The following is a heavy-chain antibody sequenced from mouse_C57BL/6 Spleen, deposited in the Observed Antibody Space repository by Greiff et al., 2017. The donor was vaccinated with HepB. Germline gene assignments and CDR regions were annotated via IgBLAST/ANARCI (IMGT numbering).Heavy chain of an antibody. CDR1: GYAFSSSW. Sequence: VQLQQSGPELVKPGASVKISCKASGYAFSSSWMNWVKQRPGKGLEWIGRIYPGDGDTNYNGKFKGKATLTADKSSSTAYMQLSSLTSEDSAVYFCARGNYYGHYFDYWGQGTTLTVSS. D-gene: IGHD1-2*01. J-gene: IGHJ2*01. CDR2: IYPGDGDT. V-gene: IGHV1-82*01. CDR3: ARGNYYGHYFDY.